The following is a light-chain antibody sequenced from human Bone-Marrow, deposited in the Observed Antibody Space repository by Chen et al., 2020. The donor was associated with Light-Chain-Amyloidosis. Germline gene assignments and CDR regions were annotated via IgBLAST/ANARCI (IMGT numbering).Light chain of an antibody. CDR2: GNN. CDR1: RSNIGAPYD. J-gene: IGLJ2*01. CDR3: QSYETRLRGSV. Sequence: SVLTQPPSVSGAPGQRVTISCTGSRSNIGAPYDVHWYQQLPGTAPKLLIYGNNKRPSGVPARFSGSTAGASASLAITGLRADDEADYYCQSYETRLRGSVFGGGTRLTVL. V-gene: IGLV1-40*01.